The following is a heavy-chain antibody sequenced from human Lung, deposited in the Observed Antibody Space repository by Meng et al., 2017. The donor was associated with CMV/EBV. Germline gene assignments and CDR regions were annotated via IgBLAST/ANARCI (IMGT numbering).Heavy chain of an antibody. J-gene: IGHJ6*02. CDR3: ARVVWNDRIYYGMDV. CDR1: GGSISSGDYF. D-gene: IGHD1-1*01. V-gene: IGHV4-30-4*08. CDR2: IYFSGTT. Sequence: SETXSLXXTVSGGSISSGDYFWSWIRQPPGKGLEWIGYIYFSGTTYYNPSLRSRGTISVDTSKNQFSLKLNSVTAADTAVYYCARVVWNDRIYYGMDVWGQGXTVTVSS.